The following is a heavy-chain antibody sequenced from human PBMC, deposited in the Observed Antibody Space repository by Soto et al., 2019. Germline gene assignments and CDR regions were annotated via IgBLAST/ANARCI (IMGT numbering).Heavy chain of an antibody. Sequence: PGESLKISCKGSGYSFTSYWIGWVRQMPGKGLEWMGIIYPGDSDTKYSPSFQGQVTISVDRSISTAYLQWGSLKASDTAMYYCVRHYRTTTYFFDYWGQGTLVTVSS. J-gene: IGHJ4*02. D-gene: IGHD1-26*01. CDR3: VRHYRTTTYFFDY. CDR1: GYSFTSYW. CDR2: IYPGDSDT. V-gene: IGHV5-51*01.